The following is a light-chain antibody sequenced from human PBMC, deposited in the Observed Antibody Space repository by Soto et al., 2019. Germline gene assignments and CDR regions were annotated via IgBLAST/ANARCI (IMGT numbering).Light chain of an antibody. J-gene: IGKJ4*01. Sequence: EIVMTQSPATLSVSPGERATLSCRASQSVNSNLAWYQQKPGQAPRLLIYGASSRATGIPARFSGSGSGTEFTLTITSLQSEDCAIYYCQQYHTWPITFGGGTKVEIK. CDR2: GAS. V-gene: IGKV3-15*01. CDR3: QQYHTWPIT. CDR1: QSVNSN.